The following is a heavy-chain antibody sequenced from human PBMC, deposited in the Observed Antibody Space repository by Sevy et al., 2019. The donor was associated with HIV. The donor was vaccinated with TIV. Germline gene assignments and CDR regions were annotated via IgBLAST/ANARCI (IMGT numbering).Heavy chain of an antibody. J-gene: IGHJ2*01. CDR2: MYNTWST. D-gene: IGHD4-17*01. Sequence: SETLSLTCTVSGGSISSYLWSWIRQPPGRGLEWIGYMYNTWSTNYNPSLKSRVTISLDTSKNQFSLKLSSVTAADTAVYYCARENPGLRYWYFDLWGRGTLVTVSS. CDR1: GGSISSYL. CDR3: ARENPGLRYWYFDL. V-gene: IGHV4-59*12.